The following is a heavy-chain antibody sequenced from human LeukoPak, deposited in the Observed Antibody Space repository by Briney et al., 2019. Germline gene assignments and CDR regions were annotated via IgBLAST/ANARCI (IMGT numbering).Heavy chain of an antibody. D-gene: IGHD2-15*01. CDR1: GGTFSSYA. CDR3: ARDLAAPYFDY. J-gene: IGHJ4*02. CDR2: IIPIFGTA. V-gene: IGHV1-69*01. Sequence: GASVKVSRKASGGTFSSYAISWVRKAPGQGLEWMGGIIPIFGTANYAQKFQGRVTITADESTSTAYMELSSLRSEDTAVYYCARDLAAPYFDYWGQGTLVTVSS.